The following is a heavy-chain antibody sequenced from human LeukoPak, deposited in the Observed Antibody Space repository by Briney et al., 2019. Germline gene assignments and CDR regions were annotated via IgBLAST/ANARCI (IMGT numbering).Heavy chain of an antibody. V-gene: IGHV1-18*01. J-gene: IGHJ6*02. CDR3: ARDRVVKAAGQDYYYHGMDV. D-gene: IGHD4-23*01. CDR1: GYTFTHYG. CDR2: ISAYNGNT. Sequence: GASVKVSCRTSGYTFTHYGISWVRQAPGQGLEWMGWISAYNGNTNYAQKLQGRVTMTTDTSTSTAYMELRSLRSDDTAVYYCARDRVVKAAGQDYYYHGMDVWGQGTTVTVSS.